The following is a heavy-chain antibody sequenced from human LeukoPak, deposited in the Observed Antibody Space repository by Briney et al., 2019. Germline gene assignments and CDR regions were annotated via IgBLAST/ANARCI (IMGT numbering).Heavy chain of an antibody. V-gene: IGHV5-51*01. Sequence: GESLKISCKGSGYSFTNYWIGWGRQMPGKGLEWMGIIYPGDSDTTYSPSFQRPVTISADNSISTAYLQWSSLQASDTAMYYCARVASSYSSTFSFDYWGQGTLVTVSS. CDR2: IYPGDSDT. CDR3: ARVASSYSSTFSFDY. CDR1: GYSFTNYW. J-gene: IGHJ4*02. D-gene: IGHD6-13*01.